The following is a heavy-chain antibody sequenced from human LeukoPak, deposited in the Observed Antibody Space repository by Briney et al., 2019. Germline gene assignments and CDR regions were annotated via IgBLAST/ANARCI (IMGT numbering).Heavy chain of an antibody. CDR1: GYTFTSYG. J-gene: IGHJ6*02. V-gene: IGHV1-18*04. D-gene: IGHD3-22*01. Sequence: ASVKVSCKASGYTFTSYGISWVRQAPGQGLEWMGWISAYNGNTDYAQKLQGRVTMTTDTSTSTAYMELRSLRSDDTAVYYCARSGITMIVVVPSYYYYGMDVWGQGTTVTVSS. CDR2: ISAYNGNT. CDR3: ARSGITMIVVVPSYYYYGMDV.